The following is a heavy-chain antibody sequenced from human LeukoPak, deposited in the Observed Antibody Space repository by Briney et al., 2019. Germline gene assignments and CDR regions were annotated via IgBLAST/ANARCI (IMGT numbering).Heavy chain of an antibody. D-gene: IGHD4-17*01. J-gene: IGHJ4*02. CDR3: ARRGYGDYATDY. CDR1: GGSISSGGYY. Sequence: SETLSLTCTVSGGSISSGGYYWSWIRQPPGKGLEWIGYIYYSGSTNYNPSLKSRVTISVDTSKNQFSLKLSSVTAADTAVYYCARRGYGDYATDYWGQGTLVTVSS. V-gene: IGHV4-61*08. CDR2: IYYSGST.